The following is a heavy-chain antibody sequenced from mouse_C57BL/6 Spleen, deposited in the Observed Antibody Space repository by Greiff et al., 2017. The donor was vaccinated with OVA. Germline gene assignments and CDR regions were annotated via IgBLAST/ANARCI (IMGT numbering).Heavy chain of an antibody. CDR2: IYPSDSET. CDR1: GYTFTSYW. Sequence: QVQLKQPGAELVRPGSSVKLSCKASGYTFTSYWMDWVKQRPGQGLEWIGNIYPSDSETHYNQKFKDKATLTVDKSSSTAYMQLSSLTSEDSAVYYCARLGWLPFAYWGQGTLVTVSA. J-gene: IGHJ3*01. CDR3: ARLGWLPFAY. V-gene: IGHV1-61*01. D-gene: IGHD2-3*01.